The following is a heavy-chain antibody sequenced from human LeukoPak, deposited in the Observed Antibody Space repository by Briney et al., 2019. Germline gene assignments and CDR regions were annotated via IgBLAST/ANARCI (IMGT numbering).Heavy chain of an antibody. D-gene: IGHD3-16*01. V-gene: IGHV4-34*01. CDR2: INHSGST. Sequence: SETLSLTCAVYGGSFSGYYWSWIRQPPGKGLEWIGEINHSGSTNYNPSLKSRVTISVDTSKNQFSLKLSSVTAADMAVYYCASGGGAKPNWGQGTLVTVSS. J-gene: IGHJ4*02. CDR1: GGSFSGYY. CDR3: ASGGGAKPN.